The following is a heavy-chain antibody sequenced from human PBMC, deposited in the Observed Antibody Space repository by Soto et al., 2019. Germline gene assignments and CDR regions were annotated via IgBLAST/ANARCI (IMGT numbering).Heavy chain of an antibody. CDR1: GGSISSSSYY. CDR3: TTDQHRMNPADDYGDYYKDPKADAFDI. Sequence: SETLSLTCTVSGGSISSSSYYWGWIRQPPGKGLEWIGSIYYSGSTYYNPSLKSRVTISVDTSKNQFSLKLSSVTAADTAVYYCTTDQHRMNPADDYGDYYKDPKADAFDIWGQGTMVTVSS. J-gene: IGHJ3*02. D-gene: IGHD4-17*01. CDR2: IYYSGST. V-gene: IGHV4-39*03.